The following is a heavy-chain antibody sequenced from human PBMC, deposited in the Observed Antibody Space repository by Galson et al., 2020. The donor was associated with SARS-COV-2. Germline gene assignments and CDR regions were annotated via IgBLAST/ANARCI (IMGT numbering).Heavy chain of an antibody. CDR1: GGSISSSSYY. Sequence: SETLSLTCTVSGGSISSSSYYWGWIRQPPGKGLEWIGSIYYSGSTYYNPSLKSRVTISVDTSKNQFSLKLSSVTAADTAVYYCARDWRIVGADRFDYWGQGTLVTVSS. CDR2: IYYSGST. J-gene: IGHJ4*02. D-gene: IGHD1-26*01. CDR3: ARDWRIVGADRFDY. V-gene: IGHV4-39*07.